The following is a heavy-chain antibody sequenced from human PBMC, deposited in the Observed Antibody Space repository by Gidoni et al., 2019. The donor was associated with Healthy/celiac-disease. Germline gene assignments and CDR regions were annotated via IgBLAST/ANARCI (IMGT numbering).Heavy chain of an antibody. V-gene: IGHV3-15*07. D-gene: IGHD6-6*01. J-gene: IGHJ4*02. Sequence: EVQLVESGGGLVKPGGSLRLSCAASGFTFSNDWMNWVRQAPGKGLEWVGRIKSKTDGGTTDYAAPVKGRFTISRDDSKNTLYLQMNSLKTEDTAVYYCTAEFETIAARPGPDYWGQGTLVTVSS. CDR2: IKSKTDGGTT. CDR3: TAEFETIAARPGPDY. CDR1: GFTFSNDW.